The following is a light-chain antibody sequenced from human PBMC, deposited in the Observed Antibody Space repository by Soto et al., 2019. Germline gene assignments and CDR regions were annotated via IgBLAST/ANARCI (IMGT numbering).Light chain of an antibody. CDR3: QQSYSTPFT. J-gene: IGKJ5*01. Sequence: DIQMTQSPSSLSASVGDRVTITCRASQSISSYLNWYQQKPGKAPKLLIYAASSLQSGVPSRFTGNGPGTDFTLTISSLQHEDFATYYCQQSYSTPFTFGQGTRLEIK. CDR1: QSISSY. CDR2: AAS. V-gene: IGKV1-39*01.